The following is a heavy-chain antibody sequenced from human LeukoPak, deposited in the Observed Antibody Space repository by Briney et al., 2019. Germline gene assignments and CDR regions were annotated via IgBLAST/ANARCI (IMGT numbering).Heavy chain of an antibody. V-gene: IGHV3-15*01. CDR3: ATALYDWNHVNY. J-gene: IGHJ4*02. CDR1: GFTFSDAW. D-gene: IGHD1-1*01. CDR2: IKSKTDGGII. Sequence: GGSLRLSCAASGFTFSDAWMSWVRQAPGKGLEWVGRIKSKTDGGIIDYAAPVKGRFIISRDDSKYTLYLQMNSLKTGDTAVDYWATALYDWNHVNYWGQGTLVTVSS.